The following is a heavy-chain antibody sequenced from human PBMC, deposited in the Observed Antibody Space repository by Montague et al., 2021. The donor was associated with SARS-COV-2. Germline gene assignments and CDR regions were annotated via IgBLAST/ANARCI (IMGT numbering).Heavy chain of an antibody. J-gene: IGHJ4*02. CDR3: ARGIVMVSAHFDF. Sequence: TLSLTCTVPGDSISSGDYYWNWIRQYPGKGLEWIGYIYYTGSTFYNPSLKSRATMSLDTSKNQFSLKLTSATAADTAVYYCARGIVMVSAHFDFWGQGIVVTVSA. V-gene: IGHV4-30-4*08. CDR1: GDSISSGDYY. CDR2: IYYTGST. D-gene: IGHD2-8*01.